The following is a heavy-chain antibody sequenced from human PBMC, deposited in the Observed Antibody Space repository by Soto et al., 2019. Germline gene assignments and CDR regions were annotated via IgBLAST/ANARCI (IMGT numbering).Heavy chain of an antibody. CDR2: INHSGST. D-gene: IGHD6-13*01. Sequence: QVQLQQWGAGLLKPSETLSLTCAVYGGSFSGYYWSWIRQPPGKGLEWIGEINHSGSTNYNPSLKSRVTISVDTSKNQFSLKLSSVTAADTAVYYCARAPPLGRRAAAGPDYWGQGTLVTVSS. J-gene: IGHJ4*02. CDR3: ARAPPLGRRAAAGPDY. CDR1: GGSFSGYY. V-gene: IGHV4-34*01.